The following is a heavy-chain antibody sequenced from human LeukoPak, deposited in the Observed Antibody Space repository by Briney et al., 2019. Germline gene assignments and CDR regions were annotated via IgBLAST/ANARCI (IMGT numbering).Heavy chain of an antibody. CDR3: ARDLWSGNYQVFDI. CDR1: GGSFSGYY. Sequence: PSETLSLTCAVYGGSFSGYYWSWIRQPPGKGLEWIGYIYYSGSTSYNPSLKSRVTISVDTSKNQFSLKLSSVTAADTAVYYCARDLWSGNYQVFDIWGQGTVVTVSS. CDR2: IYYSGST. D-gene: IGHD3-3*01. V-gene: IGHV4-59*01. J-gene: IGHJ3*02.